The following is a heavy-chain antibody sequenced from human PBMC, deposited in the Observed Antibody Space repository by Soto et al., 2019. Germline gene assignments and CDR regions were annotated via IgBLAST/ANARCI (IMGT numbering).Heavy chain of an antibody. CDR3: ARDVSPGSSSLYLDAFDI. CDR2: VKKDGSKI. V-gene: IGHV3-7*05. CDR1: GFSFGSSW. Sequence: EVQLVESGGDLVQPGGSLRLSCAASGFSFGSSWMTWVRQARGKGREWVANVKKDGSKINYLDSVRGRFTVSRDNAKNSLYLDMISLRAEHTALYYCARDVSPGSSSLYLDAFDICGQGTMFTVSS. D-gene: IGHD6-13*01. J-gene: IGHJ3*02.